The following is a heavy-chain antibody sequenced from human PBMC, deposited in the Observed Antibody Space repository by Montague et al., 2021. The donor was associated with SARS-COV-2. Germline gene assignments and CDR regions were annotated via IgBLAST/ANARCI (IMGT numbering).Heavy chain of an antibody. Sequence: SETLSLTCAVSGGLISHYYWSWILQPPGKGLQWIGYIYSSGGTNYNPSFKSRVTFSSDAPKNHFSLRLSTVTAADTAVYYCARRTDILTGYYDYWGQGTLVTVSS. CDR2: IYSSGGT. CDR1: GGLISHYY. D-gene: IGHD3-9*01. V-gene: IGHV4-59*01. J-gene: IGHJ4*02. CDR3: ARRTDILTGYYDY.